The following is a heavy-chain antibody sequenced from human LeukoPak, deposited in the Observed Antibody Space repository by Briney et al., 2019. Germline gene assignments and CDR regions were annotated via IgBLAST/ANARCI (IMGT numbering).Heavy chain of an antibody. CDR2: IFSNGDT. D-gene: IGHD5-24*01. CDR1: EFTVSRNY. J-gene: IGHJ4*02. V-gene: IGHV3-53*01. CDR3: TRDQMNY. Sequence: PGGSPILSCTASEFTVSRNYMLWVRQAPGKGLEWVSLIFSNGDTHYADSVKGRFTISRDTSKNTVSLQMNSLRVEDTAMYYCTRDQMNYWGQGTLVTVSS.